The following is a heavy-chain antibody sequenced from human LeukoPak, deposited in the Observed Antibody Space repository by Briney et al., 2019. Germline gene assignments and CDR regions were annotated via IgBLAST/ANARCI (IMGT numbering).Heavy chain of an antibody. CDR1: GFIFRNFW. V-gene: IGHV3-7*01. Sequence: GGSLRLPCAASGFIFRNFWMSWVRQAPGKGLEWVANIKEDGSAKNYVDSVKGRFTISRDNAKNSLYLQMNSLRAEDTAVYYCARDLCSSTSCRYNWFDPWGQGTLVTVSS. J-gene: IGHJ5*02. D-gene: IGHD2-2*01. CDR3: ARDLCSSTSCRYNWFDP. CDR2: IKEDGSAK.